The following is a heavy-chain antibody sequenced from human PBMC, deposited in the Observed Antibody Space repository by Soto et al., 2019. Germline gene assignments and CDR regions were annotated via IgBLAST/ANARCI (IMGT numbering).Heavy chain of an antibody. V-gene: IGHV1-3*01. CDR1: GYSFTTYA. CDR3: ASNVVATIQLDY. D-gene: IGHD5-12*01. CDR2: IDVGNGNT. Sequence: QVQLVQSGAEVKKPGASVKVSCKASGYSFTTYAVHWVRQAPGQRLEWMGWIDVGNGNTKYSQKFQGRVTMTRDTSANTAYMELSSLTSEDTAVYYCASNVVATIQLDYWGQGTLVTVSS. J-gene: IGHJ4*02.